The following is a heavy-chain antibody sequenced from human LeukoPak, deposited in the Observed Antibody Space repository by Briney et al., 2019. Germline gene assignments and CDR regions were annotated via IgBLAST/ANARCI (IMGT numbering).Heavy chain of an antibody. CDR2: IKQDGSEK. J-gene: IGHJ3*02. CDR3: ARDDGGDFNDAFDI. Sequence: GGSLRLSCAASGFTFSSYWMSWVRQAPGKGLEWVANIKQDGSEKYYVDSVKGRFTISRDNAKSSLYLQMNSLRVEDTAVYYCARDDGGDFNDAFDIWGQGTMVTASP. CDR1: GFTFSSYW. V-gene: IGHV3-7*01. D-gene: IGHD2-21*02.